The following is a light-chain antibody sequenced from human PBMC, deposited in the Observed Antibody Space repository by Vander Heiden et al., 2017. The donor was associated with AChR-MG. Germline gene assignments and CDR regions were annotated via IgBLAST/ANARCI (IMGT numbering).Light chain of an antibody. Sequence: QSLLTPPPASSWPPLQRVTISCSGSSSNIGNNAVNWYQQLPGTAPKLLIYNNDQRPSGVPDRFSGSKSGTSASLAISGLQSEDEADYYCAAWDDSLNGWVFGGGTKLTVL. V-gene: IGLV1-44*01. J-gene: IGLJ3*02. CDR1: SSNIGNNA. CDR2: NND. CDR3: AAWDDSLNGWV.